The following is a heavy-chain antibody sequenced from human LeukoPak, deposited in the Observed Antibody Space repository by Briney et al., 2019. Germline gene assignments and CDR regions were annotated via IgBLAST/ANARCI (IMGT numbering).Heavy chain of an antibody. J-gene: IGHJ6*02. CDR3: ARLYAVRGVLMDPLKRKLYFHYAMDV. CDR2: IIPFIGTA. Sequence: ASVKVSCKASGGPFSDYAITWMRQAPGQGLEWMGGIIPFIGTANYAQKFQDRVTITADESTSSAYMEVSSLRSEDTAVYYCARLYAVRGVLMDPLKRKLYFHYAMDVWGQGTTVTVPS. D-gene: IGHD3-10*01. CDR1: GGPFSDYA. V-gene: IGHV1-69*01.